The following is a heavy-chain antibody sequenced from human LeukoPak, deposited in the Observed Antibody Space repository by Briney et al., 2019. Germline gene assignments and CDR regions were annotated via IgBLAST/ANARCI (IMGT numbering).Heavy chain of an antibody. Sequence: GSLRLSCAASGFTFSSYAMSWVRQAPGKGLEWIGNIYYSGTTYYNPSLPSLKSRVTILIDTSKNQFSLRLRSVTAADTAVYYCASLRKRGGAFDLWGQGTVVTVSS. CDR3: ASLRKRGGAFDL. J-gene: IGHJ3*01. V-gene: IGHV4-59*12. CDR2: IYYSGTT. CDR1: GFTFSSYA.